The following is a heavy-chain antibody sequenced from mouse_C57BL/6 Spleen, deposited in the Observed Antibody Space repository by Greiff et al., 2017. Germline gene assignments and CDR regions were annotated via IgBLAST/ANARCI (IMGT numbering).Heavy chain of an antibody. D-gene: IGHD1-1*01. V-gene: IGHV5-6*02. J-gene: IGHJ4*01. CDR2: ISSGGSYT. CDR1: GFTFSSYG. CDR3: ARRGGGSSYGDAMDY. Sequence: DVKLVESGGDLVKPGGSLKLSCAASGFTFSSYGMSWVRQTPDKRLEWVATISSGGSYTYYPDSVKGRFTISRDNAKNTLYLQMSSLKSEDTAMYYCARRGGGSSYGDAMDYWGQGTSVTVSS.